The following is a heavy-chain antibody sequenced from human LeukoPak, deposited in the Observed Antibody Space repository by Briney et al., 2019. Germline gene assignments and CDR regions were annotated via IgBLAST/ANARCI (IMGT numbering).Heavy chain of an antibody. Sequence: TSETLSLTCAVQGGSFSGYYWSWIRKPPGKGLEWIGEINHSGSTNYNPSLKSRVTISVDTSKNQFSLKLSSVTAADTAVYYCARRPLGYCSGGSCYKPEVDYWGQGTLVTVSS. D-gene: IGHD2-15*01. CDR2: INHSGST. CDR3: ARRPLGYCSGGSCYKPEVDY. V-gene: IGHV4-34*01. J-gene: IGHJ4*02. CDR1: GGSFSGYY.